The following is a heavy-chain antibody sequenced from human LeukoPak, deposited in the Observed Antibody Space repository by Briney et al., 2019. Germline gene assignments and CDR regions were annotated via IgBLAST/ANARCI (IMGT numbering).Heavy chain of an antibody. V-gene: IGHV1-2*02. CDR2: INPDSGGT. CDR1: GYTFTDYY. Sequence: ASVKVSCKASGYTFTDYYMHWVRQAPGQGLEGMGWINPDSGGTNYAQNFQGRVTMTRDTSISTAYMELSRLRSDDPAVYYCARPFIETPSLGALDYWGQGTLVTVSS. J-gene: IGHJ4*02. CDR3: ARPFIETPSLGALDY. D-gene: IGHD4-23*01.